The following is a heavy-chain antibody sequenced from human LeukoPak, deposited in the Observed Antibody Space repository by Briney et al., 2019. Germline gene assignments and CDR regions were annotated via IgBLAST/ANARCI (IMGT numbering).Heavy chain of an antibody. CDR1: GYRFTSYW. D-gene: IGHD3-22*01. J-gene: IGHJ3*02. V-gene: IGHV5-51*01. CDR2: IYPGDSDT. CDR3: ARRSYYDSSGYLDDAFDI. Sequence: GASLQISCKGSGYRFTSYWIGWVRQLPGKGLEWMGIIYPGDSDTRYSPSFQGQVTISADKSISTAYLQWSSLKASDTAMYYCARRSYYDSSGYLDDAFDIWGQGTMVTVSS.